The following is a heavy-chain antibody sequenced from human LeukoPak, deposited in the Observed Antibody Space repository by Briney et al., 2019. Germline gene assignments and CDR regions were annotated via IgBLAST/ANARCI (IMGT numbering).Heavy chain of an antibody. CDR2: IYYSGST. CDR1: GGSISSGGYY. Sequence: PSETLSLTCTVSGGSISSGGYYWSWIRQHPGKGLEWIGYIYYSGSTYYNPSLKSRVTISVDTSNNQFSLKLSSVTAADTAVYYCARGRGRSGCNDYWGQGTLVTVSS. D-gene: IGHD3-22*01. J-gene: IGHJ4*02. CDR3: ARGRGRSGCNDY. V-gene: IGHV4-31*03.